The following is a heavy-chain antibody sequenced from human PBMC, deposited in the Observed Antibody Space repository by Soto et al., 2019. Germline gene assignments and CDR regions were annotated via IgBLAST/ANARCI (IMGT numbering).Heavy chain of an antibody. CDR3: AKDSGILRVPVYYFDY. Sequence: EVQLLESGGGLVQPGGSLRLSCAASGFTFSSYAMSWVRQAPGKGLEWVSAISGSGGSTYYADSVKGRFTISRDNSKNTLYLQMNSLRAEDTAVYYCAKDSGILRVPVYYFDYWGQGTLVTVSS. CDR2: ISGSGGST. D-gene: IGHD3-10*01. CDR1: GFTFSSYA. J-gene: IGHJ4*02. V-gene: IGHV3-23*01.